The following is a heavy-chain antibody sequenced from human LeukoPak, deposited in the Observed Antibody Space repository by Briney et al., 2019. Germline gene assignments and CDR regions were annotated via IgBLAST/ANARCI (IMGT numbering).Heavy chain of an antibody. V-gene: IGHV3-74*01. Sequence: GGSLRLSCAASGFTFSSYWMHWVRQAPGKGLVWVSRINSDGSSTSYADSVKGRFTISRDNAKNTLYLQMNSLRAEDTAVYYCARDLTGSGSYYDSDYGMDVWGQGTTVTVSS. D-gene: IGHD3-10*01. CDR2: INSDGSST. J-gene: IGHJ6*02. CDR3: ARDLTGSGSYYDSDYGMDV. CDR1: GFTFSSYW.